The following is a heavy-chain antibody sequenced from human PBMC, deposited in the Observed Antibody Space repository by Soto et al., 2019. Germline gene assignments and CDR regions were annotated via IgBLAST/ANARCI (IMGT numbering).Heavy chain of an antibody. Sequence: PGGSQRLSCAASGFAFSSYNMNWVRQAPGKGLEWVSSISSSSSYIYYADSVKGRFTISRDNAKNSLYLQMNSLRAEDMAVYYCARDRMGLNTDYGSGSYYPHPTDYWGQGTLVTVSS. CDR2: ISSSSSYI. D-gene: IGHD3-10*01. CDR1: GFAFSSYN. J-gene: IGHJ4*02. V-gene: IGHV3-21*01. CDR3: ARDRMGLNTDYGSGSYYPHPTDY.